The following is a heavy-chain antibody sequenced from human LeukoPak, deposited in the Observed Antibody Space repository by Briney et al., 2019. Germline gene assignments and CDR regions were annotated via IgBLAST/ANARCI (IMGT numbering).Heavy chain of an antibody. J-gene: IGHJ5*02. CDR2: IIPIFGTA. CDR1: GGTFSSYA. V-gene: IGHV1-69*13. CDR3: ARDECSSTSCRPYNWFDP. Sequence: SVNVSCKASGGTFSSYAISWVRQAPGQGLEWMGGIIPIFGTANYAQKFQGRVTITADESTSTAYMELSSLRSEDTAVYYCARDECSSTSCRPYNWFDPWGQGTLVTVSS. D-gene: IGHD2-2*01.